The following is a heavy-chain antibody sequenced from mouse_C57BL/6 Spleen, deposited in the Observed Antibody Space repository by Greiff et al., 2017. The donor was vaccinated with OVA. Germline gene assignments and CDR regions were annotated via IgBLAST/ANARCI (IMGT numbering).Heavy chain of an antibody. J-gene: IGHJ2*01. CDR1: GYTFTSYW. Sequence: QVQLQQPGTELVKPGASVKLSCKASGYTFTSYWMHWVKQRPGQGLEWIGNINPSNGGTNYNEQFKSKATLTVDKSSSTAYMQLSSLTSEDSAVYYCARCRNYYGSSYGCFCYWGQGTTLTVSS. V-gene: IGHV1-53*01. D-gene: IGHD1-1*01. CDR2: INPSNGGT. CDR3: ARCRNYYGSSYGCFCY.